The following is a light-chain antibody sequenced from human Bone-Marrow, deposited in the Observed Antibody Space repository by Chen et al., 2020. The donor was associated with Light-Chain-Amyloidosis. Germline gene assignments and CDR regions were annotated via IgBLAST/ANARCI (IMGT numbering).Light chain of an antibody. Sequence: SYELKQPHSVSGSPGQTARITCSGDDLPTKYAYWYQQKPGQPPVLVIHRDTERPSGISERFSRSSSGTTATLTISGVQAEYEADYHCQSPDSSGTYDVIFGGGTKLTVL. CDR1: DLPTKY. J-gene: IGLJ2*01. CDR3: QSPDSSGTYDVI. CDR2: RDT. V-gene: IGLV3-25*03.